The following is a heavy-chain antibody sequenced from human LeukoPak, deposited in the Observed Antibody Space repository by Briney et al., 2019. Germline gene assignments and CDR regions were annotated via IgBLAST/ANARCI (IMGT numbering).Heavy chain of an antibody. Sequence: PSETLSLTRAVYGGSFSGYYWSWIRQPPGKGLEWIGEINHSGSTNYNPSLKSRVTISVDTSKNQFSLKLSSVTAADTAVYYCARDLEGLVVPAAHRDNWFDPWGQGTLVTVSS. CDR2: INHSGST. CDR3: ARDLEGLVVPAAHRDNWFDP. D-gene: IGHD2-2*01. J-gene: IGHJ5*02. CDR1: GGSFSGYY. V-gene: IGHV4-34*01.